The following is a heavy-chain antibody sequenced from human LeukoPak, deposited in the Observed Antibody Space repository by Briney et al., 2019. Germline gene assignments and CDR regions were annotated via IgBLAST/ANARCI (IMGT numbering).Heavy chain of an antibody. V-gene: IGHV4-30-4*07. J-gene: IGHJ1*01. CDR2: IYDTGST. CDR3: ARYSLSREDFQD. D-gene: IGHD6-13*01. Sequence: SETLSLTCVVSGGSVNSGGYSWSWIRQPPGKGLEWIGYIYDTGSTLYNPSLESRLTISIDTSKNQFSLRLSSVTAADTAVYFCARYSLSREDFQDWGQGTLVTVSS. CDR1: GGSVNSGGYS.